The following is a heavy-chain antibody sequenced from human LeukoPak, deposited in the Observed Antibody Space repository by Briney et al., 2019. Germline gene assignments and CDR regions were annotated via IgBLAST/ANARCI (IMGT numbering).Heavy chain of an antibody. CDR2: IIPIFGTA. V-gene: IGHV1-69*01. Sequence: SEKVSXKASGGTFSSYAISWVRQAPGQGLEWMGGIIPIFGTANYAQKFQGRVTITADESTSTAYMELSSLRSEDTAVYYCAREVVVVAATVKAVNWFDPWGQGTLVTVSS. CDR3: AREVVVVAATVKAVNWFDP. CDR1: GGTFSSYA. J-gene: IGHJ5*02. D-gene: IGHD2-15*01.